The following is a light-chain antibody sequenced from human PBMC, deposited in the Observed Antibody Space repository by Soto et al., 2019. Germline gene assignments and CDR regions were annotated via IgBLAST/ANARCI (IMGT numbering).Light chain of an antibody. Sequence: SYELTQPPSVSVAPGQTARITCGGNGIGSKSVHWYQQRPGQAPVLVVYDDSDRPSGIPERFAGSNSGNTATLTLSRVEAGDEADYYCQVWDMSSDHVVFGGGTKLTVL. CDR2: DDS. J-gene: IGLJ2*01. CDR3: QVWDMSSDHVV. CDR1: GIGSKS. V-gene: IGLV3-21*02.